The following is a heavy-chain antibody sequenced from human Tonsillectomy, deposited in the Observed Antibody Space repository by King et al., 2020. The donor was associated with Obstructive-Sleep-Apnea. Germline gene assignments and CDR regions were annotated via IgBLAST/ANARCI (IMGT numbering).Heavy chain of an antibody. J-gene: IGHJ4*02. CDR1: GGSISSYY. V-gene: IGHV4-59*08. CDR2: IDYIGST. Sequence: VQLQESGPGLVKPSETLSLTCTVSGGSISSYYWSWIRQPPGKGLEWIGYIDYIGSTNYNPSLKSRVTISVDTSKNQFSLKLSSVTAADTAVYYCARQGGNPYFDYWGQGTLVTVSS. CDR3: ARQGGNPYFDY. D-gene: IGHD4-23*01.